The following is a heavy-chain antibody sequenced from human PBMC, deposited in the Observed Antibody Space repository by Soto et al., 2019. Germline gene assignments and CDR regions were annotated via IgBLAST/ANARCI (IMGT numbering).Heavy chain of an antibody. V-gene: IGHV3-23*01. J-gene: IGHJ4*02. CDR1: GFTFTTYV. CDR3: AKGGPYTSGHRNFDC. CDR2: IGGSGSST. D-gene: IGHD6-19*01. Sequence: PGVSLRLSCAASGFTFTTYVMSWVRQAPGKGLEWVSSIGGSGSSTYYVDSVKGRFTISRDNSKNTLYLQMNSLRAEDTAVYYCAKGGPYTSGHRNFDCWGQGTLVTVSS.